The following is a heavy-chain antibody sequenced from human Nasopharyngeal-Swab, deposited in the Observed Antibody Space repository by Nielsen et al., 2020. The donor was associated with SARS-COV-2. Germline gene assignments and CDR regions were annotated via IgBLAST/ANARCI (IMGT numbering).Heavy chain of an antibody. V-gene: IGHV4-59*01. D-gene: IGHD3-22*01. J-gene: IGHJ2*01. CDR2: IHHSGST. CDR3: ARGYHDKSVYYYDWYFDL. Sequence: WIRQRPWKGLEWIGNIHHSGSTNYNPSLKSRVTISVDTSKNQFSLKLTSVTAADTAIYYCARGYHDKSVYYYDWYFDLWGRGTLVTVSS.